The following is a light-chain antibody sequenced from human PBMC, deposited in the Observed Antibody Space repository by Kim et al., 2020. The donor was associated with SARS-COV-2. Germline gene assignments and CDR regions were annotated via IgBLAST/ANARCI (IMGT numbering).Light chain of an antibody. CDR2: YDN. CDR3: QAWDSTTVV. CDR1: ELGHKH. Sequence: SYELTQPPSVSVSPGQTASITCSGDELGHKHACWYQQKPGQSPVLVIYYDNKRPSGIRERFSGSISGDTATLTISGTQAVDEADYYCQAWDSTTVVFGVG. J-gene: IGLJ2*01. V-gene: IGLV3-1*01.